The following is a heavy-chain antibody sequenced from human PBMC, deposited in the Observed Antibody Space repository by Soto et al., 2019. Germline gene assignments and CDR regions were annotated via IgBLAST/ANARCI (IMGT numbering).Heavy chain of an antibody. CDR1: GGSISSYY. D-gene: IGHD1-1*01. V-gene: IGHV4-59*01. CDR2: IYYSGST. CDR3: ARGLQLNYYSYYGMDV. Sequence: SETLSLTCTVSGGSISSYYWSWIRQPPGKGLEWIGYIYYSGSTNYNPSLKSRVTISVDTSKNQFSLKLSSVTAADTAVYYCARGLQLNYYSYYGMDVWGQGTTVTVSS. J-gene: IGHJ6*02.